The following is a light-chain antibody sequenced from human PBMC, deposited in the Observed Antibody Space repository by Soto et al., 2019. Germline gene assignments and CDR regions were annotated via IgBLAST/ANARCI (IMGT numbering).Light chain of an antibody. CDR1: SGHSSYA. CDR3: QTWGTGPWV. V-gene: IGLV4-69*01. Sequence: QLVLTQSPSASASVGASVKLTCTLSSGHSSYAIAWHQQEPDKGPRYLMKLYSDGTHSKGDGIPDRFSGSSSGAERYLTISSLQSEDEADYYCQTWGTGPWVFGGGTKVTVL. J-gene: IGLJ3*02. CDR2: LYSDGTH.